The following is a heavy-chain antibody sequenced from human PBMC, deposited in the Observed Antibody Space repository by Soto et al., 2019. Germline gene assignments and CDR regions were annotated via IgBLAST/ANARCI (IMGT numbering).Heavy chain of an antibody. J-gene: IGHJ5*02. CDR3: ARETVEGITFGELRWFDP. Sequence: PSQTLSLTCAISGDSVSSNSAAWNWIRQSPSRGLEWLGRTYYRSKWYNDYAVSVKSRITINPDTSKNQFSLKLSSVTAADTAVYYCARETVEGITFGELRWFDPWGQGTLVTVSS. D-gene: IGHD3-16*01. V-gene: IGHV6-1*01. CDR1: GDSVSSNSAA. CDR2: TYYRSKWYN.